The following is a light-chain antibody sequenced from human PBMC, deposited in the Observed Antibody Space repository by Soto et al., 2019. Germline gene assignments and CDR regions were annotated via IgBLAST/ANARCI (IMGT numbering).Light chain of an antibody. CDR3: QQANSFPFT. Sequence: DIQMTQSPSSVSASVGDRVTITCRASQGIGSWLAWYQQKPGKAPNLLIYEASSLQRGVPSRFSGSGSGTDFTLTISSLQPEDFATYYCQQANSFPFTFGPGTKVDFK. CDR2: EAS. V-gene: IGKV1-12*01. CDR1: QGIGSW. J-gene: IGKJ3*01.